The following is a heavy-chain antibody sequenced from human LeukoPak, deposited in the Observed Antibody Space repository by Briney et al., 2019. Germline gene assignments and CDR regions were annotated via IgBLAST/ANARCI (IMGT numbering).Heavy chain of an antibody. CDR2: IYSGGST. V-gene: IGHV3-53*01. J-gene: IGHJ4*02. D-gene: IGHD3-22*01. CDR1: GFTVSSNY. Sequence: PGGSLRLSCAASGFTVSSNYMSWVRQAPGKGLEWVSVIYSGGSTYYADSVKGRFTISRDNSKNTLYLQMNSLRAEDTAVYYCAAHGGGYYYDSSGSPPFDYWGQGTLVTVSS. CDR3: AAHGGGYYYDSSGSPPFDY.